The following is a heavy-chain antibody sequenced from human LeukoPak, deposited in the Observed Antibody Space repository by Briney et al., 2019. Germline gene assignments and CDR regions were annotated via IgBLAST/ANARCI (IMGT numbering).Heavy chain of an antibody. D-gene: IGHD2-15*01. J-gene: IGHJ4*02. CDR3: ARVPRYCSGGSCYSGYFDY. Sequence: SQTLSLTCTVSGGSISSGDYYWSWIRQHPGKGLEWIGYIYYSGSTYYNPSLKSRVTISVDTSKNQFSLKLSSVTAADTAVYYCARVPRYCSGGSCYSGYFDYWGQGTLVTVSS. V-gene: IGHV4-31*03. CDR2: IYYSGST. CDR1: GGSISSGDYY.